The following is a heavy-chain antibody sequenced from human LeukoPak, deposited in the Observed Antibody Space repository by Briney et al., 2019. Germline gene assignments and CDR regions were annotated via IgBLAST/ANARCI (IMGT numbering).Heavy chain of an antibody. V-gene: IGHV4-30-4*08. CDR3: ARVEKKQWLARRDAFDI. CDR1: GGSISGGDYY. J-gene: IGHJ3*02. CDR2: IYYSGST. Sequence: PSQTLSLTCTVSGGSISGGDYYWSWIRQPPGKGLEWIGYIYYSGSTYYNPSLKSRVTISVDTSKNQFSLKLSSVTAADTAVYYCARVEKKQWLARRDAFDIWGQGTMVTVSS. D-gene: IGHD6-19*01.